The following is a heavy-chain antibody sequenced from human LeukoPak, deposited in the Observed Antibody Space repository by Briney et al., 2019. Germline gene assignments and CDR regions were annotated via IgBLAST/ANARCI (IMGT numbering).Heavy chain of an antibody. CDR1: GYTFTSYG. V-gene: IGHV1-18*01. D-gene: IGHD6-19*01. Sequence: ASVKVSCNASGYTFTSYGISWGRQAPGQGLEWMGWISVYNGNTNYAQELPGRVTITTATSTTKATMDLKRLRPEDEDGYFCDINLAVAGKENYWGQGTLVSVSS. J-gene: IGHJ4*02. CDR3: DINLAVAGKENY. CDR2: ISVYNGNT.